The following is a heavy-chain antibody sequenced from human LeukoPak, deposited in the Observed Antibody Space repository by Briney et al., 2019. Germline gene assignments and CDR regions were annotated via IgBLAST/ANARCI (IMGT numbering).Heavy chain of an antibody. CDR1: AFTVSSNY. J-gene: IGHJ4*02. Sequence: PGGSLRLSCAASAFTVSSNYMSWVRQAPGKGLEWVSVIYSGGNTYYADSVRGRFTISRDNSKNTLYLQMNSLRAEDTAVYYCARDRALSSGREYYFDYWGQGTQVTVSS. CDR2: IYSGGNT. CDR3: ARDRALSSGREYYFDY. D-gene: IGHD3-22*01. V-gene: IGHV3-53*01.